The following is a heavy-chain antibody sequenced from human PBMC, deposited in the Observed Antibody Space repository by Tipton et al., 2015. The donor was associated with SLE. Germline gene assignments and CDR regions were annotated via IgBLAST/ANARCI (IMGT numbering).Heavy chain of an antibody. CDR3: ARGQGTGSWLIDY. CDR1: GFTFSSYG. J-gene: IGHJ4*02. CDR2: IPYDGSNP. Sequence: RSLRLSCAASGFTFSSYGMFWVRQAPGKGLQWVAVIPYDGSNPHYADSVKGRFTVSRDNSKNTLYLQMDSLRAEDTAVYYCARGQGTGSWLIDYWGQGTLVTFSS. D-gene: IGHD6-13*01. V-gene: IGHV3-33*07.